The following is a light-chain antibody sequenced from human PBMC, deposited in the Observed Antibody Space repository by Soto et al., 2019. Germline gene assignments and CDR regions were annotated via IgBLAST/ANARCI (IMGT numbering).Light chain of an antibody. V-gene: IGLV1-40*01. J-gene: IGLJ1*01. CDR3: QSYDSSLSGSRV. Sequence: QSVLTQPSSVSGAPGQRVTISCTGSSSNIGAGYDVHWYQQLPGTAPKLLIDGNSNRPSGVPDRFSGSKSGTSASLAITGLQAEDEADYYCQSYDSSLSGSRVFGTGTKLTVL. CDR1: SSNIGAGYD. CDR2: GNS.